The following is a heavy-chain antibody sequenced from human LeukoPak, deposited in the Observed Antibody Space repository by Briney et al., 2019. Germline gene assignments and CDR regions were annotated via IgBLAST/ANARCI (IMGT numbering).Heavy chain of an antibody. V-gene: IGHV1-24*01. CDR2: FDTEDGET. CDR3: VICPRPNLAFDI. Sequence: ASVKVSCKVSGYTLTELSMHWVRQAPGKGLEWMGGFDTEDGETIYAQKFQGRVTMTEDTSTDTAYMELSSLRSEDTAVYYCVICPRPNLAFDIWGQGTMVTVSS. J-gene: IGHJ3*02. D-gene: IGHD1-14*01. CDR1: GYTLTELS.